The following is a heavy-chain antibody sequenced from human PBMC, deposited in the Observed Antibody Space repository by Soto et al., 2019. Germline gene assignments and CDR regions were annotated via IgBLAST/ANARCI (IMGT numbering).Heavy chain of an antibody. CDR2: ISGSGVST. J-gene: IGHJ4*02. CDR3: AKDRPRSGWYVGSDY. V-gene: IGHV3-23*01. Sequence: GGSLRLSGAASGFTFSSYSMSWVRQAPGKGLEWVSAISGSGVSTYYADSVKGRFTISRDNSKNTLYLQMNSLRAEDTAVYYCAKDRPRSGWYVGSDYCGQRTLVAVSS. CDR1: GFTFSSYS. D-gene: IGHD6-19*01.